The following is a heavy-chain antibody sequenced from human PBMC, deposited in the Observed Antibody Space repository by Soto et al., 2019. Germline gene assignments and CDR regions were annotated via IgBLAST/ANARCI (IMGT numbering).Heavy chain of an antibody. CDR2: ISSSGSTI. CDR3: ERDPNYYDPGFFDI. CDR1: VFTFSDYY. J-gene: IGHJ3*02. D-gene: IGHD3-22*01. Sequence: GWSLRLSCAASVFTFSDYYMSLIRQSPGKGLEWVSYISSSGSTIYYADSVKGRFTISRDNAKNSLYLQMNSLRAEDTAVYYCERDPNYYDPGFFDIWAQGTMVTVSS. V-gene: IGHV3-11*01.